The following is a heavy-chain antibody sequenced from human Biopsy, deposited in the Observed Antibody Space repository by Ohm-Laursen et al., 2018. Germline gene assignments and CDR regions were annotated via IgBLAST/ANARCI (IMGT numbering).Heavy chain of an antibody. Sequence: SLRLSCAASGFTFRSYWMNWVRQAPGQGLEWVSSISSSGSFIYFADSVKGRFTISRDNARNSLYLQMNSLRAEDTAVYYCGRGQTVAPGYYGMDVWGQGTTVTVSS. V-gene: IGHV3-21*01. J-gene: IGHJ6*02. CDR1: GFTFRSYW. CDR2: ISSSGSFI. D-gene: IGHD4-17*01. CDR3: GRGQTVAPGYYGMDV.